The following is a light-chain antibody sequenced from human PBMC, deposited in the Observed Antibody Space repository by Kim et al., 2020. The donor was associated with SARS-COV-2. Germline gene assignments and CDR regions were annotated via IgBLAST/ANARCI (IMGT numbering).Light chain of an antibody. J-gene: IGLJ2*01. CDR2: DNN. CDR3: EAWDGSLSAVV. CDR1: SSNIGNNY. V-gene: IGLV1-51*01. Sequence: QSVLTQPPSVSAAPGQKVTISCSGSSSNIGNNYVSWYQQLPGTAPKVLIYDNNKRPSGIPDRFSGSKSGTSATLGITGLQTGDEADYYCEAWDGSLSAVVFGGGTQLTVL.